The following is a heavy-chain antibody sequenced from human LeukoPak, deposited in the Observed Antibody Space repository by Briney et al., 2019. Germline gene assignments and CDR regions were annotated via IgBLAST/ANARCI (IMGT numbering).Heavy chain of an antibody. CDR2: ISGSGGST. CDR3: AKDAWFVVVELDLDY. J-gene: IGHJ4*02. V-gene: IGHV3-23*01. Sequence: QAGGSLRLSCAASGFTFSSYAMGWVRQAPGKGLEWVSAISGSGGSTYYADSVKGRFTISRDNSKNTLYLQMNSLRAEDTAVYYCAKDAWFVVVELDLDYWGQGTLVTVSS. D-gene: IGHD2-15*01. CDR1: GFTFSSYA.